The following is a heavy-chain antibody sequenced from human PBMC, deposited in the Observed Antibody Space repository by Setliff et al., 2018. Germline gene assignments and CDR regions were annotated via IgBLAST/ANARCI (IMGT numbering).Heavy chain of an antibody. CDR1: SYTFTDYG. CDR3: ERLVRYCSTTSCQRTSGDDF. V-gene: IGHV1-18*01. Sequence: ASVKVSCKAPSYTFTDYGISWVRQAPGQGLEWMGWISPYTGNTFYAPQFQGRVIMTTDTSAKTAYMDLRSLRSDDTAVYYCERLVRYCSTTSCQRTSGDDFWGLGTLSPSPQ. J-gene: IGHJ4*02. CDR2: ISPYTGNT. D-gene: IGHD2-2*01.